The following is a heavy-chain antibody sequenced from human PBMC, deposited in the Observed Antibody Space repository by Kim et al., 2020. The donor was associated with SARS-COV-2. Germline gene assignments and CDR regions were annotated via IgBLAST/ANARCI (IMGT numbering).Heavy chain of an antibody. J-gene: IGHJ4*02. CDR2: IYYSGST. CDR3: ARGIMVRGVIKWEARYFDY. Sequence: SETLSLTCTVSGGSISSYYWSWIRQPPGKGLEWIGYIYYSGSTNYNPSLKSRVTISVDTSKNQFSLKLSSVTAADTAVYYCARGIMVRGVIKWEARYFDYWGQGTLVTVSS. CDR1: GGSISSYY. D-gene: IGHD3-10*01. V-gene: IGHV4-59*13.